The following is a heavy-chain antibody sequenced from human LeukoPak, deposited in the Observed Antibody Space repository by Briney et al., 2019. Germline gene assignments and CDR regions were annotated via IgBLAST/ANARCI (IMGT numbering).Heavy chain of an antibody. CDR2: IYYSGST. J-gene: IGHJ5*02. Sequence: SETLSLTRTVSGGSISSYYWSWIRQPPGKGLEWIGYIYYSGSTNYNPSLKSRVTISVDTSKNQFSLKLSSVTAADTAVYYCARLSHLNWFDPWGQGTLVTVSS. CDR3: ARLSHLNWFDP. V-gene: IGHV4-59*01. CDR1: GGSISSYY.